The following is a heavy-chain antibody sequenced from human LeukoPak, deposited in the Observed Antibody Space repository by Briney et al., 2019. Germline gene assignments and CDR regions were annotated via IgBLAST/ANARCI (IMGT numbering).Heavy chain of an antibody. V-gene: IGHV5-51*01. CDR1: GYSFTSYW. J-gene: IGHJ5*02. D-gene: IGHD6-6*01. CDR3: ARSPRPLTAARPRSSFWFDP. CDR2: IYPGDSDT. Sequence: PGESLKISCKGSGYSFTSYWIGWVRQMPGKGLEWMGIIYPGDSDTRYSPSFQGQVTISADKSISTAYLQWSSLKASDTAMYYCARSPRPLTAARPRSSFWFDPWGQGTQVTVSS.